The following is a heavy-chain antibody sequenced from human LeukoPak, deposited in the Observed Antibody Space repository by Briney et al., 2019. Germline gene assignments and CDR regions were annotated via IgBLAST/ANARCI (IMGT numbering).Heavy chain of an antibody. CDR2: INSDGSST. J-gene: IGHJ4*02. CDR3: ARARTLAAGKSLTFDY. V-gene: IGHV3-74*01. CDR1: GFTFSSYW. D-gene: IGHD6-13*01. Sequence: PGGSLRLSCAASGFTFSSYWMHWVRQAPGKGLVWVSRINSDGSSTSYADSVKGRFTISRDNAKNTLYLQMNSLRAEDTAVYHRARARTLAAGKSLTFDYWGQGTLVTVSS.